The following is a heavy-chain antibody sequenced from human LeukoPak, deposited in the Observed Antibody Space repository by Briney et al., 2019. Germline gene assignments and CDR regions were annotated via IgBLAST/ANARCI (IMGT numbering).Heavy chain of an antibody. CDR1: GFTFNRYG. CDR2: IGHDGSNK. CDR3: ARDVRIVYYDRSPDY. D-gene: IGHD3-22*01. Sequence: GGSLRLSCAASGFTFNRYGMHWVRQAPGKGLEWVAYIGHDGSNKYYADSVKGRFTISRDSSKNTLYLQMNSLRAEDTAVYYCARDVRIVYYDRSPDYWDQGTLVTVSS. V-gene: IGHV3-30*02. J-gene: IGHJ4*02.